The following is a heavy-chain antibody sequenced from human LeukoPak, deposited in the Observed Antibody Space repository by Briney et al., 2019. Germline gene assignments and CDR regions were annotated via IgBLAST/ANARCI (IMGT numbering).Heavy chain of an antibody. CDR1: GFTFSNYA. J-gene: IGHJ6*02. V-gene: IGHV3-30-3*01. Sequence: GGSLRLSCAASGFTFSNYAVHWVRQAPGKGLEWVAVISNDGISKYYADSVKGRFTISRDNSKNTLYLQMNSLRSEDTAVYYCARASGIVGATSYFGMDVWGQGTTVTVSS. D-gene: IGHD1-26*01. CDR3: ARASGIVGATSYFGMDV. CDR2: ISNDGISK.